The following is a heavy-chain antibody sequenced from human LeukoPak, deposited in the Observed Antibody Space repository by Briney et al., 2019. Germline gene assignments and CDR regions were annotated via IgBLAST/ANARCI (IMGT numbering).Heavy chain of an antibody. D-gene: IGHD2-2*01. CDR2: IKSKTDGGTT. CDR1: GFTFGNAW. J-gene: IGHJ4*02. CDR3: ARGYCSSTSCYGYLDY. V-gene: IGHV3-15*01. Sequence: GGSLRLSWAASGFTFGNAWMSWVRQAPGKGLEWVGRIKSKTDGGTTDYAAPVKGRFTISRDDSKNTLYLQMNSLKTEDTAVYYCARGYCSSTSCYGYLDYWGQGTLVTVSS.